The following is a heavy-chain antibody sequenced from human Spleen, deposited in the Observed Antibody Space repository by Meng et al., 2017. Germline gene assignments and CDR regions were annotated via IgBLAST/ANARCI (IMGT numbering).Heavy chain of an antibody. V-gene: IGHV3-49*03. J-gene: IGHJ6*02. CDR2: IRNKPYGGTT. CDR1: GFTFGDYA. Sequence: GESLKISCTASGFTFGDYAMSWFRQAPGKGLEWVGFIRNKPYGGTTEYAASVKGRFTISRDDSKSIAYLQMNSLKTEDTAVYYCTRAGRYDYDWGSYRSDYYYGMDVWGQGTTVTVSS. CDR3: TRAGRYDYDWGSYRSDYYYGMDV. D-gene: IGHD3-16*02.